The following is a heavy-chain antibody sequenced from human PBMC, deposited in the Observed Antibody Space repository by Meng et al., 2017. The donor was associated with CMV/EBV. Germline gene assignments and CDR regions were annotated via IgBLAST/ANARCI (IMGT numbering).Heavy chain of an antibody. D-gene: IGHD3-16*01. Sequence: GGSLRLSCAASGFTFSSYAMHWVRQAPGKGLEYVSAISSNGGSTYYADSVKGRFTISRDNSKNTLYLKMGSLRAEDMAVYYCARGPGGFGAYYGMDVWGQGTTVTVSS. CDR2: ISSNGGST. CDR1: GFTFSSYA. J-gene: IGHJ6*02. CDR3: ARGPGGFGAYYGMDV. V-gene: IGHV3-64*02.